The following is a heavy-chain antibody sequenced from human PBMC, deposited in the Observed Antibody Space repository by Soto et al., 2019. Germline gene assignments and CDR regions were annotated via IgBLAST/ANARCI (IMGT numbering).Heavy chain of an antibody. Sequence: QVQLVQSGAEVKKPGASVKVSCKASGYTFTSYAMHWVRQAPGQRLEWMGWINAGNGNTKYSQKFQGRVTITRDTSASTADRELRSLRSEDTAVYYCARMTTLYYYYYYGMDVWGQGTTVTVSS. CDR2: INAGNGNT. J-gene: IGHJ6*02. D-gene: IGHD4-4*01. V-gene: IGHV1-3*01. CDR3: ARMTTLYYYYYYGMDV. CDR1: GYTFTSYA.